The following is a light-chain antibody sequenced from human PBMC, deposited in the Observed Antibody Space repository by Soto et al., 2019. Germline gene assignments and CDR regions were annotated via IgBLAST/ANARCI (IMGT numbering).Light chain of an antibody. J-gene: IGLJ3*02. CDR2: GNT. V-gene: IGLV1-40*01. Sequence: VLTQPPSVSGAPGQRVTISCTGSSSNIGAGFDVHWYQQLPGTAPKLLISGNTNRPSGVPDRFSGSKSGTSASLAITGLQAEDEADYYCQSYDNTLSGWVFGGGTKLTVL. CDR1: SSNIGAGFD. CDR3: QSYDNTLSGWV.